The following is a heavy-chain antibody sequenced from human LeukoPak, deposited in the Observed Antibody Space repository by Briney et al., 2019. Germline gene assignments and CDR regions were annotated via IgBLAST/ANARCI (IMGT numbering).Heavy chain of an antibody. CDR2: ISSSGSTI. D-gene: IGHD3-16*01. J-gene: IGHJ4*02. CDR1: GFTFSSYE. V-gene: IGHV3-48*03. CDR3: ARGSGGAFGGVMVDY. Sequence: GGSLRLSCAASGFTFSSYEMNWVRQAPGKGLEWVSYISSSGSTIYYADSVKGRFTISRDNAKNSLYLQMNSLGAEDTAVYYCARGSGGAFGGVMVDYWGQGTLVTVSS.